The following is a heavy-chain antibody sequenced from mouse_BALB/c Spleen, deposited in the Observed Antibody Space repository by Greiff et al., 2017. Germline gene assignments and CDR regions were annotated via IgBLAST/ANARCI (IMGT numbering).Heavy chain of an antibody. V-gene: IGHV3-6*02. CDR3: ARGMITTSGYFDY. J-gene: IGHJ2*01. Sequence: VQLQQSGPGLVKPSQSLSLTCSVTGYSITSGYYWNWIRQFPGNKLEWMGYISYDGSNNYNPSLKNRISITRDTSKNQFFLKLNSVTTEDTATYYCARGMITTSGYFDYWGQGTTLTVSS. CDR1: GYSITSGYY. CDR2: ISYDGSN. D-gene: IGHD2-4*01.